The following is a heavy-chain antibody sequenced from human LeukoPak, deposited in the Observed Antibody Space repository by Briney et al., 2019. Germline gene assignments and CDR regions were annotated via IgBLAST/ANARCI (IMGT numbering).Heavy chain of an antibody. Sequence: GGSLRLSCAASGFTFSSYGMHWVRQAPGKGLEWVAVISYDGSNKYYADSVKGRFTISRDNSKNTLYLQMNSLRAEDTAIYYCARARTYSSGWWYYFDYWGQGTLVTVSS. D-gene: IGHD6-19*01. V-gene: IGHV3-30*03. CDR1: GFTFSSYG. CDR2: ISYDGSNK. J-gene: IGHJ4*02. CDR3: ARARTYSSGWWYYFDY.